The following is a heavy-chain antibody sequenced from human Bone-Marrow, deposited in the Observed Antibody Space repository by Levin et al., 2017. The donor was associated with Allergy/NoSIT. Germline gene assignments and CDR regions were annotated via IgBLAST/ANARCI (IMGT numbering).Heavy chain of an antibody. CDR2: IYYTGRT. J-gene: IGHJ4*02. Sequence: SETLSLTCTVSGDSVSTGDYYWTWIRQPPGKGLDWVGNIYYTGRTKYNPALKSRVTVSIDTSRNQFSLRLSSVTAADTAVYYCARDPTSWSEGSSYDYWGQGTLVTVSS. V-gene: IGHV4-61*08. CDR1: GDSVSTGDYY. CDR3: ARDPTSWSEGSSYDY. D-gene: IGHD2-2*01.